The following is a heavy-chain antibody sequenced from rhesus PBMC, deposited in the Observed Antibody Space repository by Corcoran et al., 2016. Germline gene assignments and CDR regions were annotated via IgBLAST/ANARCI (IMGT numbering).Heavy chain of an antibody. Sequence: QLQLQESGPGLVKPSETLSVTCAVSGGSISSSYWSWIRQAPGTGLEWIGYIYGSGSSTNYNPSLKSRVTLSVDTSKNQLSMKLSSVTTADTAVYYCARGDTAGTVFDYWGQGVLVTVSS. CDR3: ARGDTAGTVFDY. J-gene: IGHJ4*01. CDR1: GGSISSSY. D-gene: IGHD5-42*01. V-gene: IGHV4-169*01. CDR2: IYGSGSST.